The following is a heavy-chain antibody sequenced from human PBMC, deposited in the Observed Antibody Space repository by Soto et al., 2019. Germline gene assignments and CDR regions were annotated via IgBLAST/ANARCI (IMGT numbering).Heavy chain of an antibody. D-gene: IGHD1-1*01. Sequence: QVQLVESGGGVVQPGRSLGLSCAASGFTFSSYGMHWVRQAPGKGLEWVAVISYDGNNKYHADSVKGRFTISRDNSKNTLYLQMNILRAEDTAVYYCAKGGWMYTTDYFDYWGQGTLVTVSS. CDR3: AKGGWMYTTDYFDY. V-gene: IGHV3-30*18. CDR2: ISYDGNNK. J-gene: IGHJ4*02. CDR1: GFTFSSYG.